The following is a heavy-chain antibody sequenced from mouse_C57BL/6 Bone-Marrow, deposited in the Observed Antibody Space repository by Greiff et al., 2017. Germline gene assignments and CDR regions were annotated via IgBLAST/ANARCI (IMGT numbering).Heavy chain of an antibody. D-gene: IGHD3-3*01. CDR3: ARGTRGFFFAY. J-gene: IGHJ3*01. V-gene: IGHV1-52*01. CDR2: IDPSDSDT. CDR1: GYTFTSYW. Sequence: QVQLQQPGAELVRPGSSVKLSCKASGYTFTSYWMHWVKQRPIQGLDWIGNIDPSDSDTHYNQKFKDKATLTVDKSSSTAYMQLSSLTSEDSAVYYWARGTRGFFFAYWGQGTLVTVSA.